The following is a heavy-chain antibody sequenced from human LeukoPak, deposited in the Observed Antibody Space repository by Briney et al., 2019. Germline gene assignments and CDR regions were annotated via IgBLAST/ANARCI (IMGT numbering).Heavy chain of an antibody. CDR3: AKDHYLTGYPEWFDP. V-gene: IGHV3-23*01. J-gene: IGHJ5*02. Sequence: GGSLRLSCAASGFTFSSYAMSWVRQAPGKGLEWASAISGSGGSTYYADSVKGRFTISRDNSKNTLYLQMNSLRAEDTAVYYCAKDHYLTGYPEWFDPWGQGTLVTVSS. CDR1: GFTFSSYA. D-gene: IGHD3-9*01. CDR2: ISGSGGST.